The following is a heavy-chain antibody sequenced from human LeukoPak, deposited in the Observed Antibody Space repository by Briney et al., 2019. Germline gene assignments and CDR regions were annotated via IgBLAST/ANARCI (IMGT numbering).Heavy chain of an antibody. Sequence: GGSLRLSCAASGFTFSSYEMNWVRQAPGKGLEWVSYVSSSGSTIYYADSVKGRFTISRDNAKNSLYLQMNSLRAGDTAVYYCARDQQLAPDYWGQGTLVTVSS. CDR1: GFTFSSYE. V-gene: IGHV3-48*03. J-gene: IGHJ4*02. CDR3: ARDQQLAPDY. CDR2: VSSSGSTI. D-gene: IGHD6-6*01.